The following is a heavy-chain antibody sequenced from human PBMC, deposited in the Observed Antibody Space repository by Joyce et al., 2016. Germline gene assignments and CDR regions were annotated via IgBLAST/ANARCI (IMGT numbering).Heavy chain of an antibody. D-gene: IGHD7-27*01. Sequence: QVQLQESGPGLVTASGTLSLTCAVSGGAFCSAVWWTWVRQPPGKGLEWIGEIYHSGSPTDNPSLRSRITMSVDRSKTQFSLKLSSVTAADTAIYYCARVWGNWALDNWGQGILVTVSS. CDR2: IYHSGSP. J-gene: IGHJ4*02. V-gene: IGHV4-4*02. CDR1: GGAFCSAVW. CDR3: ARVWGNWALDN.